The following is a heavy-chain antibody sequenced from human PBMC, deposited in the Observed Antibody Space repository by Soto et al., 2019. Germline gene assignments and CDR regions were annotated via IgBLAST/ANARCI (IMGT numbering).Heavy chain of an antibody. CDR1: GFTFSSYS. D-gene: IGHD2-2*01. CDR3: ARGGGSTSPAPYWYFDL. CDR2: ISSSSSYI. Sequence: EVQLVESGGGLVKPGGSLRLSCAASGFTFSSYSMNWVRQAPGKGLEWVSSISSSSSYIYYADSVKGRFTISRDNAKNSQYLQMNSLRAEDTAVYYCARGGGSTSPAPYWYFDLWGRGTLVTVSS. J-gene: IGHJ2*01. V-gene: IGHV3-21*01.